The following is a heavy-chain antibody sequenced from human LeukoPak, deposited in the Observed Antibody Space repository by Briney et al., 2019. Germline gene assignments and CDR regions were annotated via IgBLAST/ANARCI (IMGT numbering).Heavy chain of an antibody. V-gene: IGHV4-4*07. CDR2: IYTSGST. Sequence: SETLSLTCTVSGGSISSYYWSWIRQPAGKGLEWIGRIYTSGSTNYNPSLKSRVTMSVDTSKNHFSLKLSSVTAADTAVYYCARPSGAIQYYYYMDVWGKGTTVTVSS. J-gene: IGHJ6*03. D-gene: IGHD2-2*01. CDR1: GGSISSYY. CDR3: ARPSGAIQYYYYMDV.